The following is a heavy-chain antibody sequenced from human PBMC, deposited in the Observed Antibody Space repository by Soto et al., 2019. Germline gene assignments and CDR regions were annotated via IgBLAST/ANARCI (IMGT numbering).Heavy chain of an antibody. V-gene: IGHV1-18*01. CDR2: INAYNGNA. Sequence: GASVKVSCKASGYTFTSYGISWVRQAPGQGPEWMGWINAYNGNANYAQNLQGRLTMTTDTSTSTAYMELRSLFSDDTAVYYCARGHEYGGNSDAFDIWGQGTVVTVSS. D-gene: IGHD4-17*01. J-gene: IGHJ3*02. CDR1: GYTFTSYG. CDR3: ARGHEYGGNSDAFDI.